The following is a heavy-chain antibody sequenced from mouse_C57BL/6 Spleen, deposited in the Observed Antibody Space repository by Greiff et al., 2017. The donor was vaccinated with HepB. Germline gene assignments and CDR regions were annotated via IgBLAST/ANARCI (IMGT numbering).Heavy chain of an antibody. CDR3: ARLVTTDLDY. D-gene: IGHD2-2*01. V-gene: IGHV1-26*01. CDR1: GYTFTDYY. CDR2: INPNNGGT. Sequence: EVQLQQSGPELVKPWASVKISCKASGYTFTDYYMNWVKQSHGKSLEWIGDINPNNGGTSYNQKFKGKATLTVDKSSSTAYMELRSLTSEDSAVYYCARLVTTDLDYWGQGTTLTVSS. J-gene: IGHJ2*01.